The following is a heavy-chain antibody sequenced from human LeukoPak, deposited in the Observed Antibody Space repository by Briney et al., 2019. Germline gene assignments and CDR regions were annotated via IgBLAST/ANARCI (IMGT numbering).Heavy chain of an antibody. D-gene: IGHD3-22*01. CDR2: ISWNSGSI. CDR3: AKDHYDSSTFFDY. J-gene: IGHJ4*02. Sequence: PGRSLRLSCAASGFTFDDYAMHWVRQAPGKGLEWVSGISWNSGSIGYADSVKGRFTISRDNAKNSLYLQMNSLRAEDTALYNCAKDHYDSSTFFDYWGQGTLVTVSS. CDR1: GFTFDDYA. V-gene: IGHV3-9*01.